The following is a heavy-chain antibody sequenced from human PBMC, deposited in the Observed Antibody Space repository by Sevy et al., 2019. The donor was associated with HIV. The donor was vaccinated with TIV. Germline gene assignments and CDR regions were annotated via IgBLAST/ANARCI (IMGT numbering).Heavy chain of an antibody. CDR1: GFTFYTYG. J-gene: IGHJ5*01. Sequence: GGSLRLSCAASGFTFYTYGIHWVRQAPGKGLEWVAVISYDGSNKYYADSVKGRFTISRDNSKKTLFLQMNSLRAEDTALYYWAGGNLQWFDSWGQGTLVTVSS. CDR2: ISYDGSNK. CDR3: AGGNLQWFDS. V-gene: IGHV3-33*01.